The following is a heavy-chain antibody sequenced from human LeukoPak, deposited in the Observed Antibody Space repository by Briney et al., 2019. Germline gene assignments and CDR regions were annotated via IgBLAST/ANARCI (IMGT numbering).Heavy chain of an antibody. D-gene: IGHD5-24*01. CDR3: ARYGDGYKLDY. V-gene: IGHV4-59*01. J-gene: IGHJ4*02. Sequence: SETLSLTCTVSGGSISGYYWSWIRQPPGKGLEWIGYIYYSGSTNYNPSLRSRVTISGDTSKNQVSLKLSSGTAADTAVYYCARYGDGYKLDYWGQGTLVTVSS. CDR1: GGSISGYY. CDR2: IYYSGST.